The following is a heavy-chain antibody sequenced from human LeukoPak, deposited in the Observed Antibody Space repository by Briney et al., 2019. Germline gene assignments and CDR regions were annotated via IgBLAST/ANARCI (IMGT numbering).Heavy chain of an antibody. V-gene: IGHV1-46*01. CDR1: GYTFTSYY. CDR3: ARDSEGYYDSSGYQDWFDP. Sequence: ASVKVSCKASGYTFTSYYMHWVRQAPGQGLEWMGIINPSGGSTSYAQKFQGRVTMTRDTSTSTVYMELSSLRSEDTAVYYCARDSEGYYDSSGYQDWFDPWGQGTLVTVSS. J-gene: IGHJ5*02. D-gene: IGHD3-22*01. CDR2: INPSGGST.